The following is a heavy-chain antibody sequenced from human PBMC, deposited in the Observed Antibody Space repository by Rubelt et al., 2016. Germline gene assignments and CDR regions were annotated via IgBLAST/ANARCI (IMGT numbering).Heavy chain of an antibody. CDR1: GFSLSTSGMC. J-gene: IGHJ6*02. V-gene: IGHV2-70*15. Sequence: QVTLRESGPALVKPTQTLTLTCPFSGFSLSTSGMCVSWIRQPPGKALEWLARIDWDDDKYYSTSLKTRLTISKDTSKNQVVLNMTNMDPVDTATYYCARILLPDYYDSSGGMDVWGQGTTVTVSS. D-gene: IGHD3-22*01. CDR2: IDWDDDK. CDR3: ARILLPDYYDSSGGMDV.